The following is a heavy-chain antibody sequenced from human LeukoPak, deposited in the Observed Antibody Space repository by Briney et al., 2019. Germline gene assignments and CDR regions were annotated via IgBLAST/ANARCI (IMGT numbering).Heavy chain of an antibody. CDR2: ISYDGSTK. CDR3: ARDWGVVPFDY. V-gene: IGHV3-30*03. J-gene: IGHJ4*02. D-gene: IGHD3-16*01. CDR1: GFTFSTYG. Sequence: GGSLRLSCTASGFTFSTYGMHWVRQAPGKGLEWVTLISYDGSTKYYSDSVKGRFTLSRDNSKNTLYLQMNSLRAEDTAVYYCARDWGVVPFDYWGQGTLVTVSS.